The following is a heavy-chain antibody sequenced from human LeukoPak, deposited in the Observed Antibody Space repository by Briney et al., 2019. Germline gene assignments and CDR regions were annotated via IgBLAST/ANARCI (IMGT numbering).Heavy chain of an antibody. J-gene: IGHJ4*02. D-gene: IGHD1-7*01. CDR2: IKQDGSEE. CDR1: GFTFSSYA. V-gene: IGHV3-7*01. CDR3: AREDDWNYEDY. Sequence: GSLRLSCAASGFTFSSYATSWVRQAPGKGLEWVANIKQDGSEEYYVNSVKGRFTISRDNAKNSLHLQMNSLRAEDTAIYYCAREDDWNYEDYWGQGTLVSVSS.